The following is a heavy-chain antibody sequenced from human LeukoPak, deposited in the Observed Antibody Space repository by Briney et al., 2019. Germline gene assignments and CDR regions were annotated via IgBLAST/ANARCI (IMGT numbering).Heavy chain of an antibody. CDR1: GGSFSGYY. CDR2: INHSGST. V-gene: IGHV4-34*01. CDR3: ARRVGYFDY. J-gene: IGHJ4*02. Sequence: SETLSLTCAVYGGSFSGYYWSWIRQPPGKGLEWIGEINHSGSTNYNPSLKSRVTISVDTSKNQFFLKLSSVTAADTAVYYCARRVGYFDYWGQGTLVTVSS.